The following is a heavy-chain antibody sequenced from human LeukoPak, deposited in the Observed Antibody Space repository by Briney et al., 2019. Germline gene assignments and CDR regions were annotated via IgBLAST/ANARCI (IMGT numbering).Heavy chain of an antibody. V-gene: IGHV3-53*01. CDR3: ARGGGYSYGDAY. CDR1: GFTFSSYG. CDR2: IYSGGST. D-gene: IGHD5-18*01. Sequence: GRSLRLSCAASGFTFSSYGMHWVRQAPGKGLEWVSVIYSGGSTYYADSVKGRFTISRDNSKNTLYLQMNSLRAEATAVYYCARGGGYSYGDAYWGQGTLVTVSS. J-gene: IGHJ4*02.